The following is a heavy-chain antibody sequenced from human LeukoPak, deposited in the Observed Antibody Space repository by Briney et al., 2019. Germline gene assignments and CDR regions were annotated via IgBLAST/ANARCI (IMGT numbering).Heavy chain of an antibody. Sequence: SVKVSCKASGGTFSSYAISWVRQAPGQGLEWMGGIIPIFGTANYAQKFQGTVTITTDESTSTAYMELSSLRSEDTAVYYCARDRSVAGTFWFDPWGQGTLVTVSS. CDR3: ARDRSVAGTFWFDP. CDR1: GGTFSSYA. D-gene: IGHD6-19*01. V-gene: IGHV1-69*05. CDR2: IIPIFGTA. J-gene: IGHJ5*02.